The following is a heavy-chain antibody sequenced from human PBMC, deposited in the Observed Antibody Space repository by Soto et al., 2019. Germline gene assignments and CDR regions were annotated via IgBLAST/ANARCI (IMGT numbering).Heavy chain of an antibody. Sequence: QVQLVQSGAEVKKPGSSVKVSCMASGGSFRNFVISWVRQAPGQGLEWMGGIIPNSGTTNYAQKFQGKVTITADESTSTAHMELSGLTSEDTSLYYCARDLGGEATIRFWGQGTLVTVSS. V-gene: IGHV1-69*01. D-gene: IGHD3-16*01. CDR2: IIPNSGTT. J-gene: IGHJ4*02. CDR3: ARDLGGEATIRF. CDR1: GGSFRNFV.